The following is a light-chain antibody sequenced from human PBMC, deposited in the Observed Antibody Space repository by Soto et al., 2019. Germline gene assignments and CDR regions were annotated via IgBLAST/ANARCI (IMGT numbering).Light chain of an antibody. J-gene: IGKJ1*01. Sequence: ETVMTQSPATLSVSPGDRVTLSCRASQTVHTNLAWFQQKPGQAPKLLIYGASTRDTGVPARFSGSGSVTDFTLTISSLQAEDVAVYYCQQYYSTPRTFGHGTKVDIK. CDR1: QTVHTN. V-gene: IGKV3-15*01. CDR2: GAS. CDR3: QQYYSTPRT.